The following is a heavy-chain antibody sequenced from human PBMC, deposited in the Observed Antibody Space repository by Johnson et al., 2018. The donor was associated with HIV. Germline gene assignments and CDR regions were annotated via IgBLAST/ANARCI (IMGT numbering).Heavy chain of an antibody. Sequence: VQLVESGGGLAEPGRSLRLSCEASGFKFDDYAMHWVRQFPGKGLEWVSLIFGAGTTYYTQSVKGRFTISRDNAKNSLYLQMNSLRAEDTAVYYCARGGWGDAFDIWGQGTMVTVSS. CDR2: IFGAGTT. CDR3: ARGGWGDAFDI. V-gene: IGHV3-69-1*01. J-gene: IGHJ3*02. CDR1: GFKFDDYA. D-gene: IGHD3-16*01.